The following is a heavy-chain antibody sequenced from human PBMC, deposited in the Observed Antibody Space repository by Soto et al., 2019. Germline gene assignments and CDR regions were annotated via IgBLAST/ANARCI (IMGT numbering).Heavy chain of an antibody. CDR2: IYYSGST. Sequence: SETLSLTCTVSGGSISSGGYYWSWIRQHPGKGLEWIGYIYYSGSTYYNPSLKSRVTISVDTSKNQFSLKLSSVTAADTAVYYCARLSLPDGGVDYWGQGTLVTVSS. D-gene: IGHD3-16*02. CDR3: ARLSLPDGGVDY. J-gene: IGHJ4*02. CDR1: GGSISSGGYY. V-gene: IGHV4-31*03.